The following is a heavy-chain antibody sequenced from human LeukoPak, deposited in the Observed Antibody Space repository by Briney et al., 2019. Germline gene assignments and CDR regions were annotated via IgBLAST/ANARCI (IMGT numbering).Heavy chain of an antibody. CDR1: GGSISSGSYY. J-gene: IGHJ5*02. Sequence: SQTLSLTCTVSGGSISSGSYYWSWIRQPAGKGLEWIGRIYTSGSTNYNPSLKSRVTISVDTSKNQFSLKLSSVTAADTAVYYCAREEGYSSSSLWFDPWGQGTLVTVSS. CDR2: IYTSGST. D-gene: IGHD6-6*01. CDR3: AREEGYSSSSLWFDP. V-gene: IGHV4-61*02.